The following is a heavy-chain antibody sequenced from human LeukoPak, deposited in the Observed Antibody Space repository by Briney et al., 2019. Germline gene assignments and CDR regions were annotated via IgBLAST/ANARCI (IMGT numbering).Heavy chain of an antibody. Sequence: SGGSLRLSCAASGFTFNNYAMNWVRQAPGKGLEWVSGISDGGGRTNFADSVKGRFTISRDNSKNTLYLQMNSLRAEDTAVYYCARDCPSYDFWSGKYYYYYMDVWGKGTTVTVSS. CDR3: ARDCPSYDFWSGKYYYYYMDV. D-gene: IGHD3-3*01. J-gene: IGHJ6*03. CDR1: GFTFNNYA. CDR2: ISDGGGRT. V-gene: IGHV3-23*01.